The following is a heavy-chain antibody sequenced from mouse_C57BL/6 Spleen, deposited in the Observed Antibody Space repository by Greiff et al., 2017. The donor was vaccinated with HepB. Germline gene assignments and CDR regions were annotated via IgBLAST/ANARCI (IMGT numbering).Heavy chain of an antibody. V-gene: IGHV1-64*01. CDR3: ATPDGYYY. J-gene: IGHJ2*01. CDR2: IQPNSGST. Sequence: QVQLQQSGAELVKPGASVKLSCKASGYTFTSYWMHWVKQRPGQGLEWIGMIQPNSGSTNYNEKFKSKATLTVDKSSTTAYMQLSSLTSEDSAVYYCATPDGYYYWGQGTTLTVSS. CDR1: GYTFTSYW. D-gene: IGHD2-3*01.